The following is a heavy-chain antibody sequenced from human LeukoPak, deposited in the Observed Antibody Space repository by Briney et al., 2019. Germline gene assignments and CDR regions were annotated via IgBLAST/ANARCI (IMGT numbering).Heavy chain of an antibody. V-gene: IGHV3-48*04. J-gene: IGHJ6*02. D-gene: IGHD3-10*01. Sequence: PGGSLRLSCAASGFTFSSYSMNWVRQAPGKGLEWVSSIISSGNTIYYADSVKGRFTISRDNAKNSLYLQMNSLRAEDTAVYYCARAPYGSGSYYGYGMDVWGQGTTVTVSS. CDR2: IISSGNTI. CDR3: ARAPYGSGSYYGYGMDV. CDR1: GFTFSSYS.